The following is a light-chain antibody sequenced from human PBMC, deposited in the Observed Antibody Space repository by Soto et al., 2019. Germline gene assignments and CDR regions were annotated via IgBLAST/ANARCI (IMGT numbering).Light chain of an antibody. Sequence: QLVLTQPPSASGTPGLRVTISCSGSSSNIGSNYVYWYQQLPGTAPKLLIYRNYQRPSGVPDRFSGSKSGTSASLAISGLRSEDEADYYCAVWDNSLSARVFGGGTKLTVL. CDR1: SSNIGSNY. CDR3: AVWDNSLSARV. V-gene: IGLV1-47*01. J-gene: IGLJ2*01. CDR2: RNY.